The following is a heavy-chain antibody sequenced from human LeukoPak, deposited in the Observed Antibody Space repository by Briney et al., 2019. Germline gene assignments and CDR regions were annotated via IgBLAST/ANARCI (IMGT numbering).Heavy chain of an antibody. CDR3: ARDRSGSYFHYYYYMDV. Sequence: ASVRVSCKASGYTFTSYGISWVRQAPGQGLEWMGWISAYNGNTNYAQKLQGRVTMTTDTSTSTAYVELRSLRSDDTAVYYCARDRSGSYFHYYYYMDVWGKGTTVTISS. J-gene: IGHJ6*03. CDR1: GYTFTSYG. D-gene: IGHD3-10*01. V-gene: IGHV1-18*01. CDR2: ISAYNGNT.